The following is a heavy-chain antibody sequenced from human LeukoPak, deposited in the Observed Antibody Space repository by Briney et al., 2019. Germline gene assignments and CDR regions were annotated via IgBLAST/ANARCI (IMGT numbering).Heavy chain of an antibody. CDR1: GYTFTSYG. CDR3: ARGPPNWGYDY. Sequence: ASVKVSCKASGYTFTSYGISWVRQATGQRPEWMGWMSPNSGDTGYAQKLQDRVTMTRNTSISTAYMELSSLRSDDTAVYYCARGPPNWGYDYWGPGTLVTVSS. CDR2: MSPNSGDT. D-gene: IGHD7-27*01. J-gene: IGHJ4*02. V-gene: IGHV1-8*02.